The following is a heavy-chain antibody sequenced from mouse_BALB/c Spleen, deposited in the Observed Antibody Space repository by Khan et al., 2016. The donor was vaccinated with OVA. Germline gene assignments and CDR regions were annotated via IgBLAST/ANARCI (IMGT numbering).Heavy chain of an antibody. Sequence: QVQLQQSGAELVRPGASVKMSCKTSGYTFTTYTLHWVKQRPGRSLEWIGYINPSNDYTNYNQKFKDKSTLTADKSSSTAYMELSSLTSEDSAVFYSARSGQVGLRGGFAYWGQGTLVTVSA. J-gene: IGHJ3*01. CDR3: ARSGQVGLRGGFAY. V-gene: IGHV1-4*01. CDR1: GYTFTTYT. D-gene: IGHD3-2*01. CDR2: INPSNDYT.